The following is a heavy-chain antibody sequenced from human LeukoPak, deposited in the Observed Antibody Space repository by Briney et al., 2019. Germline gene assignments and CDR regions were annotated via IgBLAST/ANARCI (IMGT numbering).Heavy chain of an antibody. J-gene: IGHJ1*01. CDR1: GFTFSSYG. CDR3: ATMNGYFQY. D-gene: IGHD3-22*01. Sequence: GGSLRLSCAASGFTFSSYGMSWVRQAPGKGPEWVSAITGSGGTTYYADSVKGRSTISRGNSRNTLYLQVNSLRAEDTAVYYCATMNGYFQYWGQGTLVTVSS. CDR2: ITGSGGTT. V-gene: IGHV3-23*01.